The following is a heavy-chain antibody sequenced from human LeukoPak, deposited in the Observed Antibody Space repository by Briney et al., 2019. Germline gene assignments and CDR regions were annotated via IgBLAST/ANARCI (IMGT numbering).Heavy chain of an antibody. V-gene: IGHV4-30-4*08. J-gene: IGHJ4*02. D-gene: IGHD3-22*01. CDR3: AGENYYDSSGYLSFDY. CDR1: GGSVSSGSYY. CDR2: IYYSGST. Sequence: SETLSLTCTVSGGSVSSGSYYWSWIRQPPGKGLEWIGYIYYSGSTYYNPSLKSRVTISVDTSKNQFSLKLSSVTAADTAVYYCAGENYYDSSGYLSFDYWGQGTLVTVSS.